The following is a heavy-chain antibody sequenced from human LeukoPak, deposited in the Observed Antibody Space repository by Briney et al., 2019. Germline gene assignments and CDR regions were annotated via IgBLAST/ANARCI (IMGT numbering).Heavy chain of an antibody. V-gene: IGHV3-21*01. CDR3: ARADRYNWNDQGDY. CDR2: ISSSSSYI. CDR1: GFTFSSYS. Sequence: GSLRLSCAASGFTFSSYSMNWVRQAPGKGLEWVSSISSSSSYIYYADSVKGRFTISRDNAKNSLYLQMNSLRAEDTAVYYCARADRYNWNDQGDYWGQGTLVTVSS. J-gene: IGHJ4*02. D-gene: IGHD1-20*01.